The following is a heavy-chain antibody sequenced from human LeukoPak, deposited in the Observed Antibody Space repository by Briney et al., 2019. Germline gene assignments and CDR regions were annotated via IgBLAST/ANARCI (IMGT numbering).Heavy chain of an antibody. Sequence: PGGSLRLSCAASGFTFSSYSMNWVRQAPGKGPEWVSSISSSSSYIYYADSVKGRFTISRDNAKNSLYLQMNSLRAEDTAVYYCAREGPVSMGPAATNHFDYWGQGTLVTVSS. CDR3: AREGPVSMGPAATNHFDY. CDR2: ISSSSSYI. V-gene: IGHV3-21*01. D-gene: IGHD2-2*01. J-gene: IGHJ4*02. CDR1: GFTFSSYS.